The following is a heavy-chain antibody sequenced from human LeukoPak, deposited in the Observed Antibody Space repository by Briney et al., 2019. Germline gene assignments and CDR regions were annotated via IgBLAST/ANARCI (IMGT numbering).Heavy chain of an antibody. CDR3: ARRIAVAGTVNAFDI. CDR1: GYSFTSYW. Sequence: GESLKISCKGSGYSFTSYWIGWVRQMPGKGLEWMGIIYPGDSDTRYSPSFQGQVTISADKSISTAHLQWSSLKASDTAMYYCARRIAVAGTVNAFDIWGQGTMVTVSS. J-gene: IGHJ3*02. V-gene: IGHV5-51*01. CDR2: IYPGDSDT. D-gene: IGHD6-19*01.